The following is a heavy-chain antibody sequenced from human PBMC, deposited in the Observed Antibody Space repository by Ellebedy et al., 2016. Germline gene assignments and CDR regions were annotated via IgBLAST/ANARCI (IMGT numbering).Heavy chain of an antibody. J-gene: IGHJ4*02. Sequence: GESLKISXAVSGFTFSSYSFNWIRQAPGKGLEWVSHISSSGSLKFYADSLRDRFTISRDNAKNLLHLQMNGLTAEDTAVYFCTREAGGSFVDSWGQGVLVTVSS. V-gene: IGHV3-48*04. CDR2: ISSSGSLK. CDR1: GFTFSSYS. CDR3: TREAGGSFVDS. D-gene: IGHD1-26*01.